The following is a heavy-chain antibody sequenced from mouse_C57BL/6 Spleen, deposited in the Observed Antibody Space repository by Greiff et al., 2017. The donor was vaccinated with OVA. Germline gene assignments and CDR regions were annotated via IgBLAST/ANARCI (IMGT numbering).Heavy chain of an antibody. Sequence: QVQLQQPGAELVRPGSSVKLSCKASGYTFTSYWMHWVKQRPIQGLDWIGNIDPSDSETHYNQKFKDKATLTVDKSSSTAYMQLSSLTSEDSAVYYCARNYYGSSYYAMDYWGQGTSVTVSS. CDR1: GYTFTSYW. D-gene: IGHD1-1*01. V-gene: IGHV1-52*01. CDR3: ARNYYGSSYYAMDY. CDR2: IDPSDSET. J-gene: IGHJ4*01.